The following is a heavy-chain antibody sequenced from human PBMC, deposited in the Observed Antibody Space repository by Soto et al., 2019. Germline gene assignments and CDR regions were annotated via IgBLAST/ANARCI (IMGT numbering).Heavy chain of an antibody. CDR2: IYYSGST. CDR3: ARPRALYCSSTSCYGYYFDY. D-gene: IGHD2-2*01. Sequence: QLQLQESGPGLVKPSETLSLTCTVSGGSISSSSYYWGWIRQPPGKGLEWIGSIYYSGSTYYNPSLKCRVTISVDTSKNQFSLKLSSVTAADTAVYYCARPRALYCSSTSCYGYYFDYWGQGTLVTVSS. V-gene: IGHV4-39*01. J-gene: IGHJ4*02. CDR1: GGSISSSSYY.